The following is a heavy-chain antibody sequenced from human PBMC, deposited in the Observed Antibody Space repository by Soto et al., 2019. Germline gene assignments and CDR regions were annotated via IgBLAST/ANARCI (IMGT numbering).Heavy chain of an antibody. J-gene: IGHJ6*03. CDR3: ARVQGYCSSTSCPYYYYYYYMDV. CDR2: ISAYNGNT. V-gene: IGHV1-18*01. Sequence: QVQLVQSGAEVKKPGASVKVSCKASGYTFTSYGISWVRQAPGQGLEWMGWISAYNGNTNYAQKLQGRVTMTTDTSTSTADMELRSLRSDDTAVYYCARVQGYCSSTSCPYYYYYYYMDVWGKGTTVTVSS. D-gene: IGHD2-2*01. CDR1: GYTFTSYG.